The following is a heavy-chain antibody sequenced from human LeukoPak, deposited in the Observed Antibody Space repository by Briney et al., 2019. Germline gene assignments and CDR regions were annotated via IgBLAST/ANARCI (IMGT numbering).Heavy chain of an antibody. CDR1: GITFRSYA. CDR2: ISGSGDII. V-gene: IGHV3-23*01. J-gene: IGHJ4*02. CDR3: AKDDIAVAGYFDS. Sequence: GGSLRLSCAVSGITFRSYAMSWVRQAPGKGLEWVSGISGSGDIIYYADSIKGRFTFSRDNSKNTLHLQMNSLRAEDTALYYCAKDDIAVAGYFDSWGQGTLVTVSS. D-gene: IGHD6-19*01.